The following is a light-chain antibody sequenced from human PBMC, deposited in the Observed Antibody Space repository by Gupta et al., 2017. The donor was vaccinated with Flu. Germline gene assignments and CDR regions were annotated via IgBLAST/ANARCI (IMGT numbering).Light chain of an antibody. J-gene: IGKJ4*01. CDR3: QKYNIAAPA. V-gene: IGKV1-27*01. CDR1: VDISSY. CDR2: AAS. Sequence: PSSLSASIGDRVTITCRASVDISSYGAWYQQKAGKPPKLLIYAASSLQSGVPSRFSGSGSGTAFRLTITSLQPEDLATYYCQKYNIAAPAFGRGTKVELK.